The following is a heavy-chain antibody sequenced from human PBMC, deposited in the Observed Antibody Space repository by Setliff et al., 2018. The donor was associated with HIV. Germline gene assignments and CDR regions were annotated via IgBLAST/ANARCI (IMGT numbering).Heavy chain of an antibody. J-gene: IGHJ6*02. Sequence: SETLSLTCAVSGGSISSSNWWSWVRQPPGKGLEWIGEIYYTGNTNYNPSLKSRVSISVDKSKNQFSLKLNSVTAADTAMYYCARVGGQWLSEYYYYYGMDVWGQGTTVTVSS. CDR3: ARVGGQWLSEYYYYYGMDV. V-gene: IGHV4-4*02. CDR1: GGSISSSNW. CDR2: IYYTGNT. D-gene: IGHD6-19*01.